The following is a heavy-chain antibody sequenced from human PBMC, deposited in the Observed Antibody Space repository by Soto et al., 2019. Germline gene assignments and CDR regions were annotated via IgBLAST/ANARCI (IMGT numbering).Heavy chain of an antibody. CDR2: IIPIFGAA. D-gene: IGHD5-12*01. V-gene: IGHV1-69*13. CDR3: ARGLSGDIVATVYYYGMDV. J-gene: IGHJ6*02. CDR1: GGTFSSYA. Sequence: GASVKVSFKASGGTFSSYAISWLRQAPGQGLEWVGGIIPIFGAANYAQKFQGRVTITADGFTNTAYMELSSLRSEDTAVYYCARGLSGDIVATVYYYGMDVWGQGTTVTVSS.